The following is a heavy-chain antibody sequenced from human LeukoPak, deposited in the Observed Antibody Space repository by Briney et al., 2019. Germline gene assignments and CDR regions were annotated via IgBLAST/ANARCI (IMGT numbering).Heavy chain of an antibody. V-gene: IGHV3-74*01. CDR3: VRKFATGD. CDR1: GFTFSSHL. J-gene: IGHJ4*02. D-gene: IGHD1-14*01. CDR2: VKSDGTAT. Sequence: PGGSLRLSCAASGFTFSSHLTHWVRQAHGTGLGWVSSVKSDGTATNYAGSVKGRFTISRDNAKNTLYLQMTSLRVEDTAVYYCVRKFATGDWGQGTLVTVSS.